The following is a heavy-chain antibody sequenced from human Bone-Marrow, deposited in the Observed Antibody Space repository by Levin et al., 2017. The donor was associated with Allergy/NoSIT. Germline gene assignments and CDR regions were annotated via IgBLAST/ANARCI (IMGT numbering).Heavy chain of an antibody. CDR2: LRYSGDTT. J-gene: IGHJ3*02. CDR3: AKGLSSGSPYRAFDM. Sequence: GESLKISCAASRFTFRSYTMTWVRQAPGRGLEWVSTLRYSGDTTHYADSVKGRFTISRDGSKDTLFLQMNSLRAEDTAVYYCAKGLSSGSPYRAFDMWGQGTMVTVSS. D-gene: IGHD1-26*01. V-gene: IGHV3-23*01. CDR1: RFTFRSYT.